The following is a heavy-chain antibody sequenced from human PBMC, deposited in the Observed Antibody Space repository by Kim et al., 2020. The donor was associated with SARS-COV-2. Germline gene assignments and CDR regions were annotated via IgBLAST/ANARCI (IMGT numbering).Heavy chain of an antibody. V-gene: IGHV3-11*01. J-gene: IGHJ6*02. CDR3: ARHRPDYYYGMDV. Sequence: YAESVKGRFTISRDNAKNSLYLQMNSLRAEDTAVYYCARHRPDYYYGMDVWGQGTTVTVSS.